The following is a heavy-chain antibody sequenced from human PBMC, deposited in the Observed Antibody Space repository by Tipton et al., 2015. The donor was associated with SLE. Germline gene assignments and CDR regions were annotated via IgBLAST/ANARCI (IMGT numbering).Heavy chain of an antibody. D-gene: IGHD3-22*01. Sequence: TLSLTCTVSGGSISSSSYYWGWIRQPPGKGLEWIGEINHSGSTNYNPSLKGRVTISVDTSKNQFSLKLSSVTAADTAVYYCARGPDFYDSSGSYDYWGQGTLVTVSS. V-gene: IGHV4-39*07. J-gene: IGHJ4*02. CDR1: GGSISSSSYY. CDR2: INHSGST. CDR3: ARGPDFYDSSGSYDY.